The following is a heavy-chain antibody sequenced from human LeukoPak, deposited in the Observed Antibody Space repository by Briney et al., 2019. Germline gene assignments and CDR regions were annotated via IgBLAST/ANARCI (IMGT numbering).Heavy chain of an antibody. V-gene: IGHV1-8*01. CDR1: VYTFTNYD. D-gene: IGHD1-26*01. CDR2: INPNSGNT. J-gene: IGHJ4*02. CDR3: ARSVGLNSGSYFFDY. Sequence: ASVNVSCKGSVYTFTNYDINWVRQATGQGGEGVGWINPNSGNTGYAQKFQRRVTMTRTTSITTAYMELTSLRSEDPAVYYCARSVGLNSGSYFFDYWGQGTLVTVSS.